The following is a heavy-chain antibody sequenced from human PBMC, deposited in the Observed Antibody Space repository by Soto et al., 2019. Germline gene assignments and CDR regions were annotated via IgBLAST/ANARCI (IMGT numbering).Heavy chain of an antibody. D-gene: IGHD3-22*01. CDR3: TREWGSYSYDNSLSSDAFDI. J-gene: IGHJ3*02. V-gene: IGHV4-59*01. CDR1: GGSISSYY. CDR2: VYYSGST. Sequence: TSETLSLTCAVSGGSISSYYWSWIRQPPGQGLEWIGYVYYSGSTIYNPSLKSRVTVSVDTSKKQFSLKLSSVTAADMAVYYCTREWGSYSYDNSLSSDAFDIWGQGTMVTVSS.